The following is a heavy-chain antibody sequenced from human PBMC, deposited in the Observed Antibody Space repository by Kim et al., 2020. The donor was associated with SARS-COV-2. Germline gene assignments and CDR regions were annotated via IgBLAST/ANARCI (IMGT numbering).Heavy chain of an antibody. Sequence: GGSLRLSCAASGFTFSDYYMSWIRQAPGKGLEWISYISSSSSYTNYADSVKGRFTISRDNAKNSLYLQMNSLRAEDTAVYYCARVPSYYYGSGSYSYFDYWGQGTLVTVSS. V-gene: IGHV3-11*05. CDR3: ARVPSYYYGSGSYSYFDY. D-gene: IGHD3-10*01. CDR1: GFTFSDYY. CDR2: ISSSSSYT. J-gene: IGHJ4*02.